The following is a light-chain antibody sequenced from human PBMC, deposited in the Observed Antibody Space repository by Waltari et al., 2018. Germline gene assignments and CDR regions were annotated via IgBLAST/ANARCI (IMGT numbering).Light chain of an antibody. Sequence: EIVLTQSPAVLAFSPGERDTLSVRASQSVETYLAWYQQRPGQSPRLLIYDASYRATGIPARFSGSGSETDFTLTISSLQPEDFAVYYCQQRRNWPLTFGGGTRVQI. J-gene: IGKJ4*01. CDR1: QSVETY. CDR3: QQRRNWPLT. V-gene: IGKV3-11*01. CDR2: DAS.